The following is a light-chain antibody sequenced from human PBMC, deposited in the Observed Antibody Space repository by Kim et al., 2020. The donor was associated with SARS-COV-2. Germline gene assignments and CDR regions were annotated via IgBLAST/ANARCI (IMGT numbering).Light chain of an antibody. CDR3: NSRDSSGNHLRV. CDR2: GKN. Sequence: SSELTQDPAVSVALGQTVRITCQGDSLRSYYASWYQQKPGQAPVLVIYGKNNRPPGIPDRFSGSSSGNTASLTITGAQAEDEADYYCNSRDSSGNHLRVF. CDR1: SLRSYY. V-gene: IGLV3-19*01. J-gene: IGLJ3*02.